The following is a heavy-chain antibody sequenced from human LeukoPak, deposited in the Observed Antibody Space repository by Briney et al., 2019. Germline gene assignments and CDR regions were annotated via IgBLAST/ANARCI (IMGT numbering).Heavy chain of an antibody. CDR1: GGSIKDSD. CDR2: IYTNGRT. D-gene: IGHD6-6*01. Sequence: SETLSLTCTVSGGSIKDSDLSWIRQPAGKGLEWIGRIYTNGRTNYNPSLKSRVTMSLDTSKNQFSMKLTSVTAADTAVYYCARVYSSSPRYYYYMDVWDKGTTVTVSS. CDR3: ARVYSSSPRYYYYMDV. J-gene: IGHJ6*03. V-gene: IGHV4-4*07.